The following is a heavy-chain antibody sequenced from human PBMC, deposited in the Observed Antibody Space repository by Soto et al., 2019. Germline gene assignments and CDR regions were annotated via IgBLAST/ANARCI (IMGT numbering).Heavy chain of an antibody. J-gene: IGHJ6*02. V-gene: IGHV4-30-4*01. Sequence: SETLSLTCTVSGGSISSGDYYWSWIRQPPGKGLEWIGYIYYSGSTYYNPSLKSRVTISVDTSKNQFPLKLSSVTAADTAVYYCARDGDRGYGGRYYYGMDVWGQGTTVTVSS. CDR1: GGSISSGDYY. D-gene: IGHD4-17*01. CDR3: ARDGDRGYGGRYYYGMDV. CDR2: IYYSGST.